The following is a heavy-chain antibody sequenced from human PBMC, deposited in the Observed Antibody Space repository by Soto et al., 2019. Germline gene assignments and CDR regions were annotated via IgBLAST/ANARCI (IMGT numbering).Heavy chain of an antibody. CDR1: GYIFTNHY. D-gene: IGHD3-22*01. CDR3: ARADYYDSSGFYYDC. V-gene: IGHV1-46*01. Sequence: QVQLVQSGAEVKKPGASVKGSCKASGYIFTNHYIHWVRQAPGQGLEWMGIINPSGGSTNYLQKFQGRITMTRKTSTSTVYMELSSLGSEDTAVYFCARADYYDSSGFYYDCWGQGSLVTVSS. J-gene: IGHJ4*02. CDR2: INPSGGST.